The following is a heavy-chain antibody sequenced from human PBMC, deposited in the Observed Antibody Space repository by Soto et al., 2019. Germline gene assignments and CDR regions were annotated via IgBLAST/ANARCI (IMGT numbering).Heavy chain of an antibody. CDR2: IKQDGSEK. D-gene: IGHD5-12*01. CDR1: GFTFGSYW. CDR3: ARVGGYLTRALYYYYYGMDV. V-gene: IGHV3-7*01. J-gene: IGHJ6*02. Sequence: PGGSLRLSCAASGFTFGSYWMSWVRQAPGKGLEWVANIKQDGSEKYYVDSVKGRFTISRDNAKNSLYLQMNSLRAEDTAVYYCARVGGYLTRALYYYYYGMDVWGQGTTVTDSS.